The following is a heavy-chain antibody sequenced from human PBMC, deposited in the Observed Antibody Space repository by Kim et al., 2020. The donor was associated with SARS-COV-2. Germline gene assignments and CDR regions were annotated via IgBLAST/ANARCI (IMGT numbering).Heavy chain of an antibody. CDR1: GFTFSSYA. J-gene: IGHJ4*02. CDR2: ISGSGGST. CDR3: AKVADYYDSSGYPGPFGY. V-gene: IGHV3-23*01. Sequence: GGSLRLSCAASGFTFSSYAMSWVRQAPGKGLEWVSAISGSGGSTYYADSVKGRFTISRDNSKNTLYLQMNSLRAEDTAVYYCAKVADYYDSSGYPGPFGYWGQGTLVTVSS. D-gene: IGHD3-22*01.